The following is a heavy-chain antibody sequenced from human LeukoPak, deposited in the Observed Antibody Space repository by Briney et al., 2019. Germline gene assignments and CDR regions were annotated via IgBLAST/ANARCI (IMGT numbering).Heavy chain of an antibody. CDR2: ISGGGGST. J-gene: IGHJ4*02. CDR3: AKDQEYSTSSLDY. Sequence: GGSLRLSCEASGFIFSSYGMSWVRQAPGKGLEWVSGISGGGGSTYSADSVKGRFTISRDNSRNTLYLQMNSLRAEDTAVYYCAKDQEYSTSSLDYWGLGTLVTVSS. V-gene: IGHV3-23*01. CDR1: GFIFSSYG. D-gene: IGHD6-6*01.